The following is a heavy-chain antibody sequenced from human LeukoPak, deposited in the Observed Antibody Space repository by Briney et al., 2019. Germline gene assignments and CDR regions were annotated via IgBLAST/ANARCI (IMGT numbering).Heavy chain of an antibody. J-gene: IGHJ4*02. CDR2: ISYDGSNK. Sequence: GGSLRLSCAASGFTFSSYGMHWVRQAPGKGLEWVAVISYDGSNKYYADSVKGRFTISRDNSRNTLYLQMNSLRAEDTAVYYCARRAGAYSHPYDYWGQGTLVTVSS. CDR3: ARRAGAYSHPYDY. D-gene: IGHD4/OR15-4a*01. CDR1: GFTFSSYG. V-gene: IGHV3-30*03.